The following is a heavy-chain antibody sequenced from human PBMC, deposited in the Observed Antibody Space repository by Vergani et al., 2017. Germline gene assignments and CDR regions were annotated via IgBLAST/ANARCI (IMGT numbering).Heavy chain of an antibody. CDR1: GFTFSSYA. CDR3: AKGSVVVPAAIAPFDY. V-gene: IGHV3-23*03. Sequence: EVQLLESGGGLVQPGGSLRLSCAASGFTFSSYAMSWVRQAPGKGLEWVSVIYSGGSSTYYADSVKGRFTISRDNSKNTLYLQMNSLRAEDTAVYYCAKGSVVVPAAIAPFDYWGQGTLVTVSS. CDR2: IYSGGSST. D-gene: IGHD2-2*01. J-gene: IGHJ4*02.